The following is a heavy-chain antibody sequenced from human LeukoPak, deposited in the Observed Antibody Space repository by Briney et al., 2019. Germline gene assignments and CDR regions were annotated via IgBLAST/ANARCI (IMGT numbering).Heavy chain of an antibody. CDR2: INHSGST. D-gene: IGHD6-13*01. CDR1: GGSFSGYY. Sequence: SETLSLTCAVYGGSFSGYYWSWIRQPPGKGLEWIGEINHSGSTNYNPSLKSRVTISVDTSKNQFSLKLSSVTAADTAVYYCARGISAVDSSSWYCWFDPWGQGTLVTVSS. V-gene: IGHV4-34*01. J-gene: IGHJ5*02. CDR3: ARGISAVDSSSWYCWFDP.